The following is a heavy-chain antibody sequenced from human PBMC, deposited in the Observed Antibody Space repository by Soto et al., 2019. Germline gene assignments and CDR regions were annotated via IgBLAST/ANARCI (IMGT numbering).Heavy chain of an antibody. CDR3: VRDGHCITTSCYGNWFDP. Sequence: EVQLVESGGGLVQPGGPRGLSGEPSGFTLITIWSTWIAQVQGKALDGVSRINSDASHTYYADSVKGRFTISRDNAKNTLHLEMNSLRAEDTAVYYCVRDGHCITTSCYGNWFDPWGQGTLVTVSS. D-gene: IGHD2-2*01. CDR1: GFTLITI. CDR2: INSDASHT. V-gene: IGHV3-74*01. J-gene: IGHJ5*02.